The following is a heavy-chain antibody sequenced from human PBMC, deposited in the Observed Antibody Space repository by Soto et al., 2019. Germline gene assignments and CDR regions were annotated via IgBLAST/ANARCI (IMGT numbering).Heavy chain of an antibody. CDR2: IYYSVST. CDR3: ARDLSPTHIQWGMDV. CDR1: GGSVSSGSYY. D-gene: IGHD2-21*01. J-gene: IGHJ6*02. Sequence: SETLSLTCTVSGGSVSSGSYYWSWIRQPPGKGLEWIGYIYYSVSTNYNPSLKSRVTISVDTSKNQFSLKLSSVTAADTAVYYCARDLSPTHIQWGMDVWGQGTTVTVSS. V-gene: IGHV4-61*01.